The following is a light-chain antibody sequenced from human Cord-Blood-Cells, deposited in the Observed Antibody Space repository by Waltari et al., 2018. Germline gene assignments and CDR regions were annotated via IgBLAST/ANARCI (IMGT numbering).Light chain of an antibody. CDR2: DVS. CDR1: SSDVGGYNY. V-gene: IGLV2-11*01. Sequence: QSALTQPRSVSGSPGQSVTISCTGTSSDVGGYNYVSWYQQNPGKAPKLMIYDVSNRPSGVPDRFSGSKSGITASLTISGLQAEDEAEYYCCSYAGSYTYVFGTGTKVTVL. CDR3: CSYAGSYTYV. J-gene: IGLJ1*01.